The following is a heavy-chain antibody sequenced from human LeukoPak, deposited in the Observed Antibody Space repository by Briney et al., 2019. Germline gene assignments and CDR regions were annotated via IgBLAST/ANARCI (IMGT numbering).Heavy chain of an antibody. CDR1: GFTFSSFS. D-gene: IGHD4-17*01. V-gene: IGHV3-21*06. CDR2: ISTSSSYI. Sequence: GGSLRLSCAASGFTFSSFSMSWVRQAPGKGLEWVSSISTSSSYIYYADSVKGRFTISRDNAKNSLYLQMNSLRAEDTAVYYCGRDLPTVTSIDYWGQGTLVTVSS. J-gene: IGHJ4*02. CDR3: GRDLPTVTSIDY.